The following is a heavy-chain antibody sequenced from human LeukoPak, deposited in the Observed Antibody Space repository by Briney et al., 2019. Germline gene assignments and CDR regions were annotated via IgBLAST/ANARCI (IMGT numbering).Heavy chain of an antibody. CDR2: IYSGGET. CDR1: GFTVSNNF. J-gene: IGHJ5*02. CDR3: ARDYFGP. V-gene: IGHV3-53*01. Sequence: PGGSLRLSCAASGFTVSNNFMRWVRQAPGKGLEWVSLIYSGGETRYADSVKGRFTISRDNSKNTPYLQMDSLRAEDTAVYYCARDYFGPWGQGTLVTVSS.